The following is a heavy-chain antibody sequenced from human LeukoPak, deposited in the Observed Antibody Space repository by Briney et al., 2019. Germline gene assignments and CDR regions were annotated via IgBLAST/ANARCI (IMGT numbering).Heavy chain of an antibody. V-gene: IGHV4-59*01. Sequence: SETLSLTCTVSGGSISSYYWSCIRPPPGKGLEWIGSIYYSGSTNYNPSLKSRVTISVDTSKNQFSLKLSSVTAADTAVYYCARDLTYYYDSSGYYEHFDLWGRGTLVTVSS. J-gene: IGHJ2*01. CDR1: GGSISSYY. CDR2: IYYSGST. D-gene: IGHD3-22*01. CDR3: ARDLTYYYDSSGYYEHFDL.